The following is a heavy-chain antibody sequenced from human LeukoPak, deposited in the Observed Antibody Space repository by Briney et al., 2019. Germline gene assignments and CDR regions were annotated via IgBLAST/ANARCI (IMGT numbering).Heavy chain of an antibody. Sequence: PGGSLRLSCAASGFTFSSYAMSWVRQAPGKGLEWVSAISGSGGSTYSADSMKGRFTISRDNSKNTLYLQMNSLRAEDTAVYYCAAPVLGPAAYYYYYMDVWGKGTTVTVSS. V-gene: IGHV3-23*01. CDR3: AAPVLGPAAYYYYYMDV. D-gene: IGHD2-2*01. CDR2: ISGSGGST. CDR1: GFTFSSYA. J-gene: IGHJ6*03.